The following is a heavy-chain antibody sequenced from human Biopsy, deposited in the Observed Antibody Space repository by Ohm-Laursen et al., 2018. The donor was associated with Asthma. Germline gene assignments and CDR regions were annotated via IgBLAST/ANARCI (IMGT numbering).Heavy chain of an antibody. Sequence: ASVKVSCKISGYSPTDLSMHWVRQAPGQGLEWMGGHDHEEGGTVNARRFQGRVTMTEDTSTDTAYMELSSLSSDDTAVYYCASDFPKDYVRYNFQFWGQGTPVTVSS. CDR3: ASDFPKDYVRYNFQF. CDR2: HDHEEGGT. CDR1: GYSPTDLS. V-gene: IGHV1-24*01. D-gene: IGHD4-17*01. J-gene: IGHJ4*02.